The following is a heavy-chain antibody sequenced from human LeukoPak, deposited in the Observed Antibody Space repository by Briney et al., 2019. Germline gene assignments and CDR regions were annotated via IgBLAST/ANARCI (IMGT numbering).Heavy chain of an antibody. Sequence: QPSETLSLTCAVYGGSFSGYYWSWIRQPPGKGLEWVANIKQDGSEKYVDSVKGRFTISRDNAKNSLYLQMSSLRADDTAVYYCARDRLLYYYDSGPTGHFQHWGQGTLVTV. CDR2: IKQDGSEK. D-gene: IGHD3-22*01. CDR1: GGSFSGYY. V-gene: IGHV3-7*01. CDR3: ARDRLLYYYDSGPTGHFQH. J-gene: IGHJ1*01.